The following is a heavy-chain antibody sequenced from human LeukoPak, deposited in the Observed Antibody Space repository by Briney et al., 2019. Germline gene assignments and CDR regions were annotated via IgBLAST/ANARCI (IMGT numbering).Heavy chain of an antibody. Sequence: GGSLRLSCAASGFTFSSYSMNWVRQAPGKGLEWVSSISSSSSYIYYADSVKGRFTISRDNSKNTLYLQMNSLRAEDTAVYYCARGAKQQLVHWGQGTLVTVSS. CDR2: ISSSSSYI. D-gene: IGHD6-13*01. CDR1: GFTFSSYS. CDR3: ARGAKQQLVH. J-gene: IGHJ4*02. V-gene: IGHV3-21*04.